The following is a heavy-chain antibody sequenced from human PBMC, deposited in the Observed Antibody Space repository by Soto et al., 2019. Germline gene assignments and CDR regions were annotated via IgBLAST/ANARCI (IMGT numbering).Heavy chain of an antibody. CDR2: IRSRAHGGTT. Sequence: EVHLVESGGGLEQPGRSLRLSCSTSGFTFGDYAMSWVRQAPGKGLEWVGVIRSRAHGGTTEYAASVKGRFTISRDDSKSIAYLQMNSLKTEDTAVYRCSRARDSSGYYFTQFWGQGTLVTVSS. CDR3: SRARDSSGYYFTQF. CDR1: GFTFGDYA. D-gene: IGHD3-22*01. J-gene: IGHJ1*01. V-gene: IGHV3-49*04.